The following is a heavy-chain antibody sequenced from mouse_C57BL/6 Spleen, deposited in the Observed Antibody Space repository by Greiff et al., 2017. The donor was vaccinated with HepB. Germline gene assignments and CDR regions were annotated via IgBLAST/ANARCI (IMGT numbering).Heavy chain of an antibody. CDR1: GYTFTSYW. CDR3: ARLGDYDRTDYYAMDY. V-gene: IGHV1-50*01. J-gene: IGHJ4*01. Sequence: QVQLQQPGAELVKPGASVKLSCKASGYTFTSYWMQWVKQRPGQGLEWIGEIDPSDSYTNYNQKFKGKATLTVDTSSSTAYMQLSSLTSEDSAAYYCARLGDYDRTDYYAMDYWGQGTSVTVSS. CDR2: IDPSDSYT. D-gene: IGHD2-4*01.